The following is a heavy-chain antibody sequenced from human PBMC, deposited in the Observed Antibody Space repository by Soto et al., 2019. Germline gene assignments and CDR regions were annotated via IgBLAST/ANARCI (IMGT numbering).Heavy chain of an antibody. J-gene: IGHJ6*02. CDR2: INPNSGGT. D-gene: IGHD2-2*01. V-gene: IGHV1-2*02. Sequence: ASVQVSCKASGYTFTGYYMHWVRQAPGQGLEWMGWINPNSGGTNYAQKFQGRVTMTTDTSTSTAYMELRSLRSDDTAVYYCARVPGNIVVVPAASFDYYYGMDVWGQGTTVTVSS. CDR1: GYTFTGYY. CDR3: ARVPGNIVVVPAASFDYYYGMDV.